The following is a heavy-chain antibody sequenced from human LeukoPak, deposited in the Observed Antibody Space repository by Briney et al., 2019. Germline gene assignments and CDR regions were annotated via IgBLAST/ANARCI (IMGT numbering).Heavy chain of an antibody. CDR1: GGSISSYY. J-gene: IGHJ3*02. CDR2: IYYSGST. Sequence: SETLSLTCTVSGGSISSYYWSWIRQPPGKGLEWIGYIYYSGSTNYNPSLKSRVTISVDTSKNQFSLKLSTATAADTAVYYCATTPQRGYSYGWGTDAFDIWGQGTMVTVSS. D-gene: IGHD5-18*01. V-gene: IGHV4-59*08. CDR3: ATTPQRGYSYGWGTDAFDI.